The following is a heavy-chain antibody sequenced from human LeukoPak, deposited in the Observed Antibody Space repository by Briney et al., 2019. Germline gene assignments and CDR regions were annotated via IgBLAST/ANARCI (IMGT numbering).Heavy chain of an antibody. Sequence: GGSLRLSCAASGFTFSSYAMHWVRQAPGKGLEWVAVISNDGINKYYADSVKGRITISRDNSKNTLYLQMNSLRAEDTAVYYCARASSTGSHVPYDYWGQGTLVTVSS. CDR3: ARASSTGSHVPYDY. CDR1: GFTFSSYA. V-gene: IGHV3-30-3*01. D-gene: IGHD5/OR15-5a*01. CDR2: ISNDGINK. J-gene: IGHJ4*02.